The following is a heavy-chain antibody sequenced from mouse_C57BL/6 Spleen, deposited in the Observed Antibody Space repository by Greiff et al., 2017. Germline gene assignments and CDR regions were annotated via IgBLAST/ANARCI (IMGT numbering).Heavy chain of an antibody. CDR2: IYPRDGST. Sequence: QVQLQQSDAELLKPGASVKISCKVSGYTFTDHTIHWMKQRPEQGLEWIGYIYPRDGSTKYNEKFKGKATLTADKSSSTAYMQLNRLTSEDSAVYVCARNDYGSSHYFDYGGQGTTLTVSS. CDR1: GYTFTDHT. J-gene: IGHJ2*01. D-gene: IGHD1-1*01. CDR3: ARNDYGSSHYFDY. V-gene: IGHV1-78*01.